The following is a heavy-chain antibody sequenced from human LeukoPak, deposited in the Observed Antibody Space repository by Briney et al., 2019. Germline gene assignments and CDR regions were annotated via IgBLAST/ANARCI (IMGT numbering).Heavy chain of an antibody. CDR3: ESPIFRYTSSWYGIP. J-gene: IGHJ5*02. Sequence: GESLKISCKGSVYIFTNDWIAWVRQLPGKGLEWMGTIYPGDSDTRYSPSFQGQVTISADKSISTTYLHWSSLTASDTAMYFCESPIFRYTSSWYGIPWGQGTLVTVSS. CDR1: VYIFTNDW. CDR2: IYPGDSDT. D-gene: IGHD6-13*01. V-gene: IGHV5-51*01.